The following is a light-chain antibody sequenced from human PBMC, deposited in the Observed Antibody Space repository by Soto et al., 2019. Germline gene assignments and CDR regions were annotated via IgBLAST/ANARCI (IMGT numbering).Light chain of an antibody. CDR2: DAS. Sequence: EIVLTQSPGTLSLSPGERATLSCRASQSVSSGYLAWYQQKPGQPPSLLIYDASSRATGIPDNFSGSGSGTDFTLTISRLEPKDFAVYYCQQYGSSPQTFGQGTKVDIK. V-gene: IGKV3-20*01. CDR3: QQYGSSPQT. J-gene: IGKJ1*01. CDR1: QSVSSGY.